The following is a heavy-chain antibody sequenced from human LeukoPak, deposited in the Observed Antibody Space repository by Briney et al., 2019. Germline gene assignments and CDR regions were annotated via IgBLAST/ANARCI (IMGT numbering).Heavy chain of an antibody. CDR2: IKQDGSVK. J-gene: IGHJ6*02. Sequence: GGSLRLSCTTSGFTFGDYGMTWVRQAPGKGLEWLANIKQDGSVKYYLGSVKGRFTISRDNAQNSLYLQMNSLRAEDTAVYYCARHMSDYLPTGAPMDVWGQGTTVTVSS. CDR1: GFTFGDYG. D-gene: IGHD2/OR15-2a*01. CDR3: ARHMSDYLPTGAPMDV. V-gene: IGHV3-7*01.